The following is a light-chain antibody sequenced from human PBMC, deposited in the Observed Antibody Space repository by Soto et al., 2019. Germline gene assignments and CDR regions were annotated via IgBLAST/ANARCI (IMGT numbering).Light chain of an antibody. J-gene: IGKJ4*01. CDR2: DAS. Sequence: EIVLTQSPGTLSLSPGERATLSCRASQSVTSNYLAWYRQKPGQAPRLLIYDASNRAAGIPARFSGSGSGTDFTLTISSLEPEDFAVYYCQQRSNWPLTFGGGTKVDIK. CDR3: QQRSNWPLT. CDR1: QSVTSNY. V-gene: IGKV3D-20*02.